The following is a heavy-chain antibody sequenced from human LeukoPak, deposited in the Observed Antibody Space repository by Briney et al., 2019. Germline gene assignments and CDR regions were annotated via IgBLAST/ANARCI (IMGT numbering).Heavy chain of an antibody. V-gene: IGHV3-48*02. CDR2: ISSSSSTI. D-gene: IGHD3-10*01. J-gene: IGHJ4*02. CDR1: GFTVSSNY. CDR3: ATDYHYGSGTVWFGY. Sequence: GGSLRLSCAASGFTVSSNYMSWVRQAPGKGLEWVSYISSSSSTIYYADSVKGRFTISRDNAKNSLYLQMNSLRDEDTAVYYCATDYHYGSGTVWFGYWGQGTLVTVSS.